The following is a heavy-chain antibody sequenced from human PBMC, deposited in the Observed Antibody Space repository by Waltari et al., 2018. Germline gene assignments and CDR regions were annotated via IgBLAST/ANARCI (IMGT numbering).Heavy chain of an antibody. CDR3: ARAGLLGGLDW. Sequence: EVQLVESGGGLFQAGGSLRLSCEASGFTVSGSWVHWVRQGPGKGLLWVSRINRDGSDTAYADSAKGRFTISRDNAKNTLFLQMNSLRDEDTGVYYCARAGLLGGLDWWGQGTLVTVSS. CDR2: INRDGSDT. CDR1: GFTVSGSW. D-gene: IGHD2-15*01. J-gene: IGHJ4*02. V-gene: IGHV3-74*01.